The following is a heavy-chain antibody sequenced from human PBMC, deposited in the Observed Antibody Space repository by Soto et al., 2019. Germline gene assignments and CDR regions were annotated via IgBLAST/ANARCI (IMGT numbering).Heavy chain of an antibody. Sequence: QVQLVQSGAEVKKPGSSVKVSCKASGGTFSSYTISWVRQAPGQGLEWMGRIIPILGIANYAQKFQGRVTITADKSTSTAYRELSSLRSEDTAVYYCARRSSRYCSGGSCTTFDNWGQGTLVTVSS. V-gene: IGHV1-69*02. J-gene: IGHJ4*02. D-gene: IGHD2-15*01. CDR2: IIPILGIA. CDR3: ARRSSRYCSGGSCTTFDN. CDR1: GGTFSSYT.